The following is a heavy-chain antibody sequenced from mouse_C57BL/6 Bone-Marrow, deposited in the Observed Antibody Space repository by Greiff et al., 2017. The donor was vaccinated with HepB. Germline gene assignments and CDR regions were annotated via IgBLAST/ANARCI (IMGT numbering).Heavy chain of an antibody. V-gene: IGHV1-22*01. D-gene: IGHD2-1*01. CDR3: ARSVYYGNYADY. CDR1: GYTFTDYN. J-gene: IGHJ2*01. Sequence: VQLQQSGPELVKPGASVKMSCKASGYTFTDYNMHWVKQSHGNSLEWIGYINPNNGGTSYNQKFKGKATLTVNQSSSTAYMELRSLTSEDSAVYYCARSVYYGNYADYWGQGTTLTVSS. CDR2: INPNNGGT.